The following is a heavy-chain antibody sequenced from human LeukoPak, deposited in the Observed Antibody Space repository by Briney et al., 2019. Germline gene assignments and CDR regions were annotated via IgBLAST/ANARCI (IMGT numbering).Heavy chain of an antibody. D-gene: IGHD3-16*01. Sequence: SVKVSCKASGYTFTHYGITWVRQAPGQGLAWMGWINTYNGDTKCAQKLQGRVTMTTDTSTSTAFMELRSLRSDDSAVYYCARGIRSPLFDYWGLGTLVTVSP. V-gene: IGHV1-18*01. CDR1: GYTFTHYG. CDR3: ARGIRSPLFDY. J-gene: IGHJ4*02. CDR2: INTYNGDT.